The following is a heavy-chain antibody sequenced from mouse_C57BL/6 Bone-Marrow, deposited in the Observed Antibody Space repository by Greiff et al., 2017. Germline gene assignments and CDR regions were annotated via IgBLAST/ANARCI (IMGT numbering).Heavy chain of an antibody. CDR3: AREMFFDY. V-gene: IGHV5-4*01. CDR1: GFTFSSYA. CDR2: IRAGGSYT. J-gene: IGHJ2*01. Sequence: EVKLVESGGGLVKPGGSLKLSCAASGFTFSSYAMSWVRQTPEQRLEWVATIRAGGSYTYYPDNVKGRFTISRDNAKNKLYLQMSHLKSEDTAMYYGAREMFFDYWGQGTTLTGSS.